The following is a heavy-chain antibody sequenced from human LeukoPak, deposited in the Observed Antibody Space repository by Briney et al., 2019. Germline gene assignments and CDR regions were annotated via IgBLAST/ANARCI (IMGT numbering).Heavy chain of an antibody. J-gene: IGHJ6*03. V-gene: IGHV4-31*03. D-gene: IGHD6-6*01. CDR1: GASISSGGYY. Sequence: PSQTMSLTCTVSGASISSGGYYWSWIRQHPGKGLEWIWYIYYSGSTYYNPSLKSRVTISVDTSKNQFSLRLSSVTAADTGVYYCARWGPPSIAEETPYYYYYMDVWGKGTTVTVSS. CDR3: ARWGPPSIAEETPYYYYYMDV. CDR2: IYYSGST.